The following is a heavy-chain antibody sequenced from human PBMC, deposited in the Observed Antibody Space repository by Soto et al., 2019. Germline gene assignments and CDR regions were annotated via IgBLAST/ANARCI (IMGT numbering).Heavy chain of an antibody. CDR3: ATQAPNYYYYGMDV. V-gene: IGHV4-39*01. Sequence: SETLSLTCTVSGGSVSSGSYYWSWIRQPPGKGLEWIGYIYYSGSTYYNPSLKSRVTISVDTSKNQFSLKLSSVTAADTAVYYCATQAPNYYYYGMDVWGQGTTVTVSS. CDR1: GGSVSSGSYY. J-gene: IGHJ6*02. D-gene: IGHD6-6*01. CDR2: IYYSGST.